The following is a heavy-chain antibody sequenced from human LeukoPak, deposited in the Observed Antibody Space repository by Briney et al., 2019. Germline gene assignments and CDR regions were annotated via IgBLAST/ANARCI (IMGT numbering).Heavy chain of an antibody. CDR3: ARYGYGVYWYFDL. Sequence: SETLSLTCTVSGGSISSYYWSWLRQPPGKGLEWIGYIYYSGSTNYNPSLKSRVTISVDTSKNQFSLKLSSVTAADTAVYYCARYGYGVYWYFDLWGRGTLVTVSS. CDR2: IYYSGST. CDR1: GGSISSYY. V-gene: IGHV4-59*01. D-gene: IGHD5-18*01. J-gene: IGHJ2*01.